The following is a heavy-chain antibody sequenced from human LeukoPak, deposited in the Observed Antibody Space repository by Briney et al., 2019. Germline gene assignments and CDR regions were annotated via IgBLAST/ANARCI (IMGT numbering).Heavy chain of an antibody. D-gene: IGHD2-2*01. CDR2: IIPIFGTA. Sequence: SVKVSCKASGGTFSSYVISWVRRAPGQGLEWMGGIIPIFGTANYAQKFQGRVTITADESTSTAYMELSSLRSEDTAVYYCARDDCSSTSCYPPRYYYMDVWGKGTTVTVSS. CDR1: GGTFSSYV. CDR3: ARDDCSSTSCYPPRYYYMDV. J-gene: IGHJ6*03. V-gene: IGHV1-69*01.